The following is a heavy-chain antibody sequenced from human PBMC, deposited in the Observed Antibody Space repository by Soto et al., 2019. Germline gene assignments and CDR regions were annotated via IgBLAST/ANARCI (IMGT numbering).Heavy chain of an antibody. D-gene: IGHD2-15*01. CDR3: ARDIVASYYYYMDV. J-gene: IGHJ6*03. V-gene: IGHV3-74*01. CDR1: GLTFCSYW. CDR2: INSDGSST. Sequence: GGSPRRSCAASGLTFCSYWMHWVRQDPGKGLVWVSRINSDGSSTSYADSVKGRFTISRDNAKNTLYLQMNSLRAEDTAVYYCARDIVASYYYYMDVWGKGTTVTVSS.